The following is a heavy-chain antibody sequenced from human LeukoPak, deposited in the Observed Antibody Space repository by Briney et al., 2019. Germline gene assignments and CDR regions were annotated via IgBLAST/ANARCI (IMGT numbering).Heavy chain of an antibody. Sequence: GGSLRLSCAASGFTFSSYAMHWVRQAPGKGLEWVAVISYDGSNKYYADSVKGRFTISRDNSKNTLYLQMNSLRAEDTAVYYCAKEWSGWSTRGPDYWGQGTLVTVSS. J-gene: IGHJ4*02. CDR2: ISYDGSNK. D-gene: IGHD6-19*01. CDR1: GFTFSSYA. V-gene: IGHV3-30-3*01. CDR3: AKEWSGWSTRGPDY.